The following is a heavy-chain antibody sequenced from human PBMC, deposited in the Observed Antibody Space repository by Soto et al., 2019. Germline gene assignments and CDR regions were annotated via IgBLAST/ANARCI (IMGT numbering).Heavy chain of an antibody. Sequence: GGSLRLSCAASGFTFSSYAMSWVRQAPGKGLEWVSAISGSGGSTYYADSVKGRFTISRDNSKNTLYLQMNSLRAEDTAVYYCAKVRGQSTATDQLRYFDWLPWYYGMDVWGQGTTVTVSS. V-gene: IGHV3-23*01. CDR3: AKVRGQSTATDQLRYFDWLPWYYGMDV. D-gene: IGHD3-9*01. CDR2: ISGSGGST. J-gene: IGHJ6*02. CDR1: GFTFSSYA.